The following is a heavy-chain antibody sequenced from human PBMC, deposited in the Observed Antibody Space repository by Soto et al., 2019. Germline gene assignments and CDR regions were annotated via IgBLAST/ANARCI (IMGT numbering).Heavy chain of an antibody. D-gene: IGHD2-8*01. CDR1: GFTFSDYY. CDR3: ARVGGGYCTNGVCYSHEGYFDY. Sequence: QVQLVESGGGLVKPGGSLRLSCAASGFTFSDYYMSWIRQAPGKGLEWVSYISSSGSTIYYADSGKGRFTISRDNAKNSLYLQMNSRRAEDTAVYYCARVGGGYCTNGVCYSHEGYFDYWGQGTLVTVSS. V-gene: IGHV3-11*01. J-gene: IGHJ4*02. CDR2: ISSSGSTI.